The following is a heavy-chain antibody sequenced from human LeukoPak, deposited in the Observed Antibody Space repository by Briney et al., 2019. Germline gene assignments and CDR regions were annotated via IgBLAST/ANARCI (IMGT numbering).Heavy chain of an antibody. CDR2: IYNSGST. J-gene: IGHJ4*02. CDR3: ARVLGLSRSGSFGY. CDR1: GVSLSRYY. D-gene: IGHD2-15*01. V-gene: IGHV4-59*07. Sequence: ADALSLTCHLCGVSLSRYYWSWLRQPPGNGRECIGDIYNSGSTKYNPSLKSRVPISLDTSKNQFSLNLSSVTAADTAVYFCARVLGLSRSGSFGYWGQGTLVTVSS.